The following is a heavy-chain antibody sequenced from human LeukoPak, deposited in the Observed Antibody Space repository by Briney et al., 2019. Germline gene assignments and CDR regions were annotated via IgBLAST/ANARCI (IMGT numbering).Heavy chain of an antibody. CDR2: IYPGDSDT. CDR3: AGLGGSPANYYDSSGYYPGWFDP. D-gene: IGHD3-22*01. J-gene: IGHJ5*02. V-gene: IGHV5-51*01. CDR1: GYSFTSYW. Sequence: GESLKISCKGSGYSFTSYWIGWVRQMPGKGLEWMGIIYPGDSDTRYSPSFQGQVTISADKSISTAYLQWSSLKASDTAMYYCAGLGGSPANYYDSSGYYPGWFDPWGQGTLVTVSS.